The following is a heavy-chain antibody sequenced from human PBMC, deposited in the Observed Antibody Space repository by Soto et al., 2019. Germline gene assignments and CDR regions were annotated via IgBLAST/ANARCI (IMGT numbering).Heavy chain of an antibody. J-gene: IGHJ4*02. CDR1: GGKISSYD. Sequence: SVTMCVTCTVAGGKISSYDGSWIRQHTGKGLEWIGYIYYSGSTNYNPSLKSRVTISVDTSKNQFSLKLSSVTAADTAVYYCAVRSRNGYAFDHWGQGTLVTVSS. V-gene: IGHV4-59*08. D-gene: IGHD5-12*01. CDR2: IYYSGST. CDR3: AVRSRNGYAFDH.